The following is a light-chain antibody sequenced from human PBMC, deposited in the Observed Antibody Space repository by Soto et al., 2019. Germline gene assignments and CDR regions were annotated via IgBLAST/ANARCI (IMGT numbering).Light chain of an antibody. CDR1: SSDVGGYNY. CDR3: SSYKTSSTVFV. Sequence: QSVLTQPASVSGSPGESISISCTGTSSDVGGYNYVSWYQQYPGKAPKLMIFGVSDRPSGVSNRFSGSKSGNTASLTISGLQAEDEADYYCSSYKTSSTVFVFGGGTKVTVL. CDR2: GVS. J-gene: IGLJ2*01. V-gene: IGLV2-14*01.